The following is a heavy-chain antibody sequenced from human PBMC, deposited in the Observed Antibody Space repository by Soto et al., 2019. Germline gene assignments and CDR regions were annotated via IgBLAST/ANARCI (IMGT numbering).Heavy chain of an antibody. CDR1: GFALSTSGVG. CDR3: AHRRGGYCSGGSCYQGYYFDY. V-gene: IGHV2-5*02. D-gene: IGHD2-15*01. CDR2: IYWDDDK. J-gene: IGHJ4*02. Sequence: QITLKESGPPLVNPTQTLTLTCTFSGFALSTSGVGVGWIRQPPGTALEWLALIYWDDDKRYSPSLKSRLNITKDTSKNKVVLTITNLDPVDTATYYCAHRRGGYCSGGSCYQGYYFDYWGQGTLVTVSS.